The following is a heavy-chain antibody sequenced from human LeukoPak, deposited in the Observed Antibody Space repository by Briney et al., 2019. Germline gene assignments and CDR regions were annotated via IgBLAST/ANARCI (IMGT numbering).Heavy chain of an antibody. J-gene: IGHJ4*02. D-gene: IGHD2/OR15-2a*01. CDR2: IYTSGST. CDR3: ARDLGFSTYYFDY. V-gene: IGHV4-61*02. Sequence: SETLSLTRTGSGGSISSGSYYWSWIRQPAGEGLEWIGRIYTSGSTNYNPSLKSRVTISVDTSKNQFSLKLSSVTAADTAVYYCARDLGFSTYYFDYWGQGTLVTVSS. CDR1: GGSISSGSYY.